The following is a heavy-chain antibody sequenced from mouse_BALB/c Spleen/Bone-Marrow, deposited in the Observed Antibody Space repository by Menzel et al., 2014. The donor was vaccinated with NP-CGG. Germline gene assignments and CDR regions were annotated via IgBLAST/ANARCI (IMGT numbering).Heavy chain of an antibody. Sequence: VQLQQSGAELVKPGASVKLSCTASGFNIKDTYMHWVKQRPEQGLEWIGRIDPANGNTKYDPKFQGKATITADTSSNTAFLEPSSLKSEDTSGYFCARLGNYGPFYGIDYLGQGTSVTVSS. V-gene: IGHV14-3*02. D-gene: IGHD2-1*01. J-gene: IGHJ4*01. CDR1: GFNIKDTY. CDR3: ARLGNYGPFYGIDY. CDR2: IDPANGNT.